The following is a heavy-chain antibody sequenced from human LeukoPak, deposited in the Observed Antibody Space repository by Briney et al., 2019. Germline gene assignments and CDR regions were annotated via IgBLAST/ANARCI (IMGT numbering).Heavy chain of an antibody. J-gene: IGHJ5*02. Sequence: SETLSLTCTVSGGSITSYYWSWIRQPAGKGPEWIGRIYASGSTNCNPSLKSRVTMSVDTSKNQFSLKLSSVTAADTAVYCCARGDRAVAGAWGWFDPWGQGTLVTVSS. D-gene: IGHD6-19*01. V-gene: IGHV4-4*07. CDR2: IYASGST. CDR1: GGSITSYY. CDR3: ARGDRAVAGAWGWFDP.